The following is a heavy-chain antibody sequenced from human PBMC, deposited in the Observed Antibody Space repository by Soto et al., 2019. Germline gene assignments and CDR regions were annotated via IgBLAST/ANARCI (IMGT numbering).Heavy chain of an antibody. Sequence: SETLSLTCTVSGDSFSGTSFYWAWIRQPPGKGLEWIGSGYSSGTTYSNPSLKSRVTISVDTSKNQFSLRMTSVSAADTAVYYCVKDLGTAMVYDYWGQGTLVTVSS. CDR3: VKDLGTAMVYDY. V-gene: IGHV4-39*02. D-gene: IGHD5-18*01. CDR2: GYSSGTT. J-gene: IGHJ4*02. CDR1: GDSFSGTSFY.